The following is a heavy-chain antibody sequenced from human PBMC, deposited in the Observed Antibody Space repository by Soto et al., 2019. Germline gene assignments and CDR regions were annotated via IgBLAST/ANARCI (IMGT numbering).Heavy chain of an antibody. J-gene: IGHJ5*02. CDR2: IYYSGST. V-gene: IGHV4-59*08. CDR3: GRHRNYCSSTSCYLGFDP. Sequence: SETLSLTCTVSGGSISSYCWSWIRQPPGKGLEWIGYIYYSGSTNYNPSLKSRVTISVDTSKNQFSLKLSSVTAADTAVYYCGRHRNYCSSTSCYLGFDPWGQGTLVTVSS. CDR1: GGSISSYC. D-gene: IGHD2-2*01.